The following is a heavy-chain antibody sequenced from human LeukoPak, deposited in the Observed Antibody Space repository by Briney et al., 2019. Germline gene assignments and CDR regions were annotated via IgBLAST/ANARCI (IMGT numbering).Heavy chain of an antibody. Sequence: KPSETLSLTCTVSGGSISSSSYYWGWIRQPPGKGLEWIGSIYYSGSTYYNPSLKSRVTISVDTSKNQFSLKLSSVTAADTAVYYCARVGPPLITIFGVVNDYYYMDVWGKGTTVTVSS. CDR1: GGSISSSSYY. CDR2: IYYSGST. D-gene: IGHD3-3*01. CDR3: ARVGPPLITIFGVVNDYYYMDV. V-gene: IGHV4-39*01. J-gene: IGHJ6*03.